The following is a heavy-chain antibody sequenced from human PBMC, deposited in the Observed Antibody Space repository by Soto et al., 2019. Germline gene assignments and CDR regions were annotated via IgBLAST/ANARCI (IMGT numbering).Heavy chain of an antibody. V-gene: IGHV3-15*01. CDR3: TTGGTYDYVWEPLDY. CDR1: GFTFSNAW. CDR2: IKSKTDGGTT. J-gene: IGHJ4*02. D-gene: IGHD3-16*01. Sequence: EVQLVESGGGLVKPGGSLRLSCAASGFTFSNAWMSWVRQAPGKGLEWVGRIKSKTDGGTTDYAAPVKGRFTISRDDSKNTLYLQMNSLKTEDTAVYYCTTGGTYDYVWEPLDYWGQGTLVTVPS.